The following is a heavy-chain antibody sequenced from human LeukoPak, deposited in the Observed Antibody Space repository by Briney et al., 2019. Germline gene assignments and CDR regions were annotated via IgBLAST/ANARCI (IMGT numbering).Heavy chain of an antibody. D-gene: IGHD2-21*01. Sequence: PGGSLRLSCAASGFTFRDYPMYWVRQAPGKGLEWVAVISYDASNDFYRDSVRGRFTISRDNARNTVYLQMDTLKPEDTAVYYCARSFGFPFGYMDVWGKGTMVIVSS. CDR3: ARSFGFPFGYMDV. V-gene: IGHV3-30*04. J-gene: IGHJ6*03. CDR2: ISYDASND. CDR1: GFTFRDYP.